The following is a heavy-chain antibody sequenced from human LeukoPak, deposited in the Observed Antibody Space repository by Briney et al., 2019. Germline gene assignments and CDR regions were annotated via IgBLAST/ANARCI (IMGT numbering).Heavy chain of an antibody. CDR3: TRSGFGGGVHFDY. D-gene: IGHD3-16*01. CDR2: MNPNSGDT. J-gene: IGHJ4*02. CDR1: GYTFTNYD. V-gene: IGHV1-8*01. Sequence: ASVKVSCKASGYTFTNYDINWVRQAAGQGPEWMGWMNPNSGDTGYVEKFRGRVTMTRDTSMNTAYMELSSLRSDDTAVYYCTRSGFGGGVHFDYWGQGTPVTVSS.